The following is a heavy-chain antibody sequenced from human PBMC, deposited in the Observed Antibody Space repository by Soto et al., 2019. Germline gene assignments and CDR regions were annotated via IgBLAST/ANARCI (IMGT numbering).Heavy chain of an antibody. CDR2: IWYDASNT. CDR3: ARDRIHSGTYFDN. CDR1: GFSFSDYG. V-gene: IGHV3-33*01. J-gene: IGHJ4*02. Sequence: QVQLVESGGGVVQPGRSLRLSCAASGFSFSDYGMHWVRQAPGKGLEWVAVIWYDASNTYYADSVKGRFTISRDNSKNTLYLQMNSLRAEDTAEYYCARDRIHSGTYFDNWGRGTLVTVSS. D-gene: IGHD1-26*01.